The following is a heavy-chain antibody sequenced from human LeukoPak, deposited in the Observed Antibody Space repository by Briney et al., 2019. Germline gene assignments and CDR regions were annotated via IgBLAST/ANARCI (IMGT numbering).Heavy chain of an antibody. Sequence: GGSLRLSCAASGFTFSSYGMHWVRQAPGKGLEWVAVIWYDGSNKYYADSVKGRFTISRDNSKNTLYLQMNSLRAEDTAVHYCAREGRRITMVRGPFDYWGQGTLVTVSS. CDR1: GFTFSSYG. J-gene: IGHJ4*02. V-gene: IGHV3-33*01. CDR3: AREGRRITMVRGPFDY. CDR2: IWYDGSNK. D-gene: IGHD3-10*01.